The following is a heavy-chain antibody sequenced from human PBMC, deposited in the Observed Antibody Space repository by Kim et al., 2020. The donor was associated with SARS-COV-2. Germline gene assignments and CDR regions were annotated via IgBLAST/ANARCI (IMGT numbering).Heavy chain of an antibody. D-gene: IGHD6-13*01. J-gene: IGHJ4*02. V-gene: IGHV4-34*01. CDR3: ARTPTYSRSWTAY. Sequence: YIPSLKRRVTISVDTAKNQFSLKLSSVTAADTGVYYWARTPTYSRSWTAYWGQGTLVTVSS.